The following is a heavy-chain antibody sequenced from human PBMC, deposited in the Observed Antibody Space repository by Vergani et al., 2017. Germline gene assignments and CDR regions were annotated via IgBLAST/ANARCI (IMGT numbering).Heavy chain of an antibody. CDR3: ARARGVDYGGNSGIYFDY. V-gene: IGHV4-31*03. CDR2: IYYSGST. CDR1: GGSISSGGYY. D-gene: IGHD4-23*01. Sequence: QVQLQESGPGLVKPSQTLSLTCTVSGGSISSGGYYWSWIRQHPGKGLEWIGYIYYSGSTYYNPSLKSRVTISVDTSKNQFSLKLSSVTAADTAVYYCARARGVDYGGNSGIYFDYWGQGTLVTVSS. J-gene: IGHJ4*02.